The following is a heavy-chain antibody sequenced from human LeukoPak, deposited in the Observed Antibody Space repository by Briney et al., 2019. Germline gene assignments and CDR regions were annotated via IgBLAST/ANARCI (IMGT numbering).Heavy chain of an antibody. CDR2: IRKDASQI. D-gene: IGHD4-17*01. J-gene: IGHJ4*02. CDR3: AGGDHYGDYFDY. CDR1: GFTFSTSW. Sequence: GGSLRLSCAASGFTFSTSWMSWVRQAPGKGLEWVANIRKDASQIYYVDSVRGRFTISRDNAKNSLYLQMNSLRAEDTAVYYCAGGDHYGDYFDYWGQGTLVTVSS. V-gene: IGHV3-7*01.